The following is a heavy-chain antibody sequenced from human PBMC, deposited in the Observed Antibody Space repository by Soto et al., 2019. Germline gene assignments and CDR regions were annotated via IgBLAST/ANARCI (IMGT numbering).Heavy chain of an antibody. Sequence: ASVKVSSTASGYTFTSYGMSWVRQAPGQGLEWMGWISAYNGNTNYAQKLQGRVTMTTDTYTSTAYKELRSLRSDDTAVYYCARGVRLHRPGGMDVWGQGTMVTVSS. CDR3: ARGVRLHRPGGMDV. V-gene: IGHV1-18*01. CDR1: GYTFTSYG. J-gene: IGHJ6*02. CDR2: ISAYNGNT. D-gene: IGHD4-4*01.